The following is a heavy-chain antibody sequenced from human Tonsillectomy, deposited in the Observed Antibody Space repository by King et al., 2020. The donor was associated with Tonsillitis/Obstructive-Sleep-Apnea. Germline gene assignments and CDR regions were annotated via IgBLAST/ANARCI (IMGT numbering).Heavy chain of an antibody. J-gene: IGHJ4*02. CDR2: INPNSGGT. V-gene: IGHV1-2*02. D-gene: IGHD5-12*01. Sequence: VQLVESGAEVKKSGASVKVSCKASGYTFTDYYIHWVRQAPGEGLEWMGWINPNSGGTDHAQKFQGRVTMTRDTSITTAYMDLSRLRPDDTAVYYCVSGAVFEYWGQGTLVTVSS. CDR3: VSGAVFEY. CDR1: GYTFTDYY.